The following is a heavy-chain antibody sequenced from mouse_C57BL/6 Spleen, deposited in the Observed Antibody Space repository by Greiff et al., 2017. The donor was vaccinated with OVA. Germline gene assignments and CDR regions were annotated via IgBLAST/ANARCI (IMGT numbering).Heavy chain of an antibody. V-gene: IGHV5-17*01. Sequence: EVHLVESGGGLVKPGGSLKLSRAASGFTFSDYGMHWVRQAPEQGLEWVAYISSGSSTIYYADTVKGRFTISRDNAKNTLFLQMTSLRSEDTAMYYCATNWEFAYWGQGTLVTVSA. CDR1: GFTFSDYG. J-gene: IGHJ3*01. D-gene: IGHD4-1*01. CDR3: ATNWEFAY. CDR2: ISSGSSTI.